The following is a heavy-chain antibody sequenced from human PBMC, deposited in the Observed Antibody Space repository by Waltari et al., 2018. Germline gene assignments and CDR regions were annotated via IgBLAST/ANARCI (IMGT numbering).Heavy chain of an antibody. CDR3: ATGSPNPFESADYFDY. D-gene: IGHD1-26*01. CDR1: GGTFSSYA. J-gene: IGHJ4*02. Sequence: QVQLVQSGAEVKKPGSSVKVSCKASGGTFSSYAISWVRQAPGQGLEWMGRSIPILGIANYAQKCQGRVTITADKSTSTAYMELSSLRSEDTAVYYCATGSPNPFESADYFDYWGQGTLVTVSS. V-gene: IGHV1-69*04. CDR2: SIPILGIA.